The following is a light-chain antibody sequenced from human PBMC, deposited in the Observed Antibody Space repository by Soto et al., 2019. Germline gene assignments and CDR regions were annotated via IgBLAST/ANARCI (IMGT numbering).Light chain of an antibody. CDR2: AAS. Sequence: DIQMTQSPSSLSASVGDRVSITCRASQTSGTYLNWYQQKPGKAPNLLIYAASSLQSGVPSRFSGSGSGTDFTLTISSLQPEDFAVYYCQQTYSTPRTFGQGTKAEIK. CDR1: QTSGTY. V-gene: IGKV1-39*01. CDR3: QQTYSTPRT. J-gene: IGKJ1*01.